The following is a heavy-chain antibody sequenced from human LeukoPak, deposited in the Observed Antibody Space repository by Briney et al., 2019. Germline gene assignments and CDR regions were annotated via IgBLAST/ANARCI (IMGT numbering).Heavy chain of an antibody. CDR3: AKEKELLWFGEEYYFDT. Sequence: ASVKVPCKASGYTFTGYDMHWVRQAPGQGLQWMGWINPNSGGTNYAQKFQGRVTMTRDTSISTAYMELSRLRSDDTAVYHCAKEKELLWFGEEYYFDTWGQGTLVTVSS. CDR1: GYTFTGYD. D-gene: IGHD3-10*01. V-gene: IGHV1-2*02. CDR2: INPNSGGT. J-gene: IGHJ4*02.